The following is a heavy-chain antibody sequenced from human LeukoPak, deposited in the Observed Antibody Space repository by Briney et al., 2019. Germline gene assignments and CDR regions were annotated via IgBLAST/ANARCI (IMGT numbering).Heavy chain of an antibody. J-gene: IGHJ6*03. V-gene: IGHV3-21*06. CDR2: ITSSSSYI. Sequence: GGSLRLSCAASGFTFTSYNMNWVRQAPGKGLEGVSSITSSSSYIYYADSVKGRFTISRDNAKNSLYLQMDSLRVEDTAVYYCARDPYSGNYGAYYYYMDVWGKGTTVTISS. D-gene: IGHD1-26*01. CDR1: GFTFTSYN. CDR3: ARDPYSGNYGAYYYYMDV.